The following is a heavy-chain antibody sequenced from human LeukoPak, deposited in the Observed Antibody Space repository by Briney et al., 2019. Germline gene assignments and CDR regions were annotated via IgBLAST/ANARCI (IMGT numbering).Heavy chain of an antibody. J-gene: IGHJ4*02. Sequence: GGSLRLSCAASGFTFSSYGMHWVRQAPGKGLEWVANIKQDGSEKYYVDSVKGRFTISRDNAKNSLYLQMNSLRAEDTAVYYCARRLGRYFDYWGQGTLVTVSS. CDR2: IKQDGSEK. D-gene: IGHD3-9*01. CDR1: GFTFSSYG. V-gene: IGHV3-7*01. CDR3: ARRLGRYFDY.